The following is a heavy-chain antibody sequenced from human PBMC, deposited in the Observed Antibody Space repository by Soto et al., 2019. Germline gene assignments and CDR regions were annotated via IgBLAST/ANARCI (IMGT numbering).Heavy chain of an antibody. J-gene: IGHJ6*02. CDR3: ARPRFRGMDV. D-gene: IGHD3-10*01. Sequence: EMQLVESGGGLVQPGGSLRLSCVASGFRLSNHFMNWVRQAPGKGLEWVATIKEDGREKYYVESVEGRFTISRDNAKNSLDLEVSNVRDGDTAVYYWARPRFRGMDVWGQGTTVTVSS. V-gene: IGHV3-7*03. CDR1: GFRLSNHF. CDR2: IKEDGREK.